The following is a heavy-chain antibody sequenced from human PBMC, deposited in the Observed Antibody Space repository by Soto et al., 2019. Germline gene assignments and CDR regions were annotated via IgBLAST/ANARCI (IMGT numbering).Heavy chain of an antibody. CDR1: GYTFTTYG. D-gene: IGHD6-6*01. CDR2: ISAYDGST. V-gene: IGHV1-18*04. CDR3: ARDLASAYISSSFDY. J-gene: IGHJ4*02. Sequence: QIQLAQSGAEVKKPGASVRVSCKASGYTFTTYGITWVRQAPGQGLEWMGWISAYDGSTNYAQKLQGRVSMTTDSSTSTASMDLRSLRSDDTAVYYWARDLASAYISSSFDYWGQGALVTVSS.